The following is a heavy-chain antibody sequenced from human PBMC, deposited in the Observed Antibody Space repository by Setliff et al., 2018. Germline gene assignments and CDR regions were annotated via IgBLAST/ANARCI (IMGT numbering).Heavy chain of an antibody. CDR3: ARGRRITMIVVPPGVFDI. J-gene: IGHJ3*02. CDR1: GGSFSGYY. V-gene: IGHV4-34*01. D-gene: IGHD3-22*01. CDR2: IDQSGIT. Sequence: PSETLSLTCAVYGGSFSGYYWSWIRQPPGKGPEWIGEIDQSGITNYNQSLKSRVTISIDTSKNQFSLRLSSVTATDTAVHYCARGRRITMIVVPPGVFDIWGQGTMVTVSS.